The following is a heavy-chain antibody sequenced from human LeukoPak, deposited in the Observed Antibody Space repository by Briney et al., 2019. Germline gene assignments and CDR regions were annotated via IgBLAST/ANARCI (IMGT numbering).Heavy chain of an antibody. V-gene: IGHV4-39*01. CDR3: ARQLRYFDWLLRSNFDY. D-gene: IGHD3-9*01. CDR2: IYYSGST. J-gene: IGHJ4*02. CDR1: GGSISSSSYY. Sequence: SETLSLTCTVSGGSISSSSYYWGWIRQPPGEGLEWIGSIYYSGSTYYNPSLKSRVTISVDTSKNQFSLKLSSVTAADTAVYYCARQLRYFDWLLRSNFDYWGQGTLVTASS.